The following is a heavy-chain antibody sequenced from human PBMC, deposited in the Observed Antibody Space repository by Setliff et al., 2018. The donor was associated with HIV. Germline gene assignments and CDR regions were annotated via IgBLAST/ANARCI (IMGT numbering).Heavy chain of an antibody. V-gene: IGHV3-48*01. J-gene: IGHJ6*03. CDR3: ARDPGYSSGRYGLYYYYYMDV. CDR1: GFTFSSYS. D-gene: IGHD6-19*01. CDR2: ISSSSSTI. Sequence: TGGSLRLSCAASGFTFSSYSMNWVRQAPGKGLEWVSYISSSSSTIYYADSVKGRFTISRDNAKNSLYLQMNSLRAEDTAVYYCARDPGYSSGRYGLYYYYYMDVWGKGTTVTVSS.